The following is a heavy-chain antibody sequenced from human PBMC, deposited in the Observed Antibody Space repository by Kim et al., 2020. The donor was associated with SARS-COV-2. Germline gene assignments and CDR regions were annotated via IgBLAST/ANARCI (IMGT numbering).Heavy chain of an antibody. D-gene: IGHD3-10*02. CDR2: INAGNGNT. J-gene: IGHJ6*02. CDR1: GYTFTSYA. Sequence: ASVKVSCKASGYTFTSYAMHWVRQAPGQRLEWMGWINAGNGNTKYSQKFQGGVTITRDTSASTAYMELSSLRSEDTAVYYCARDMFGELFDYYYYGMDVWGQGTTVTVSS. CDR3: ARDMFGELFDYYYYGMDV. V-gene: IGHV1-3*01.